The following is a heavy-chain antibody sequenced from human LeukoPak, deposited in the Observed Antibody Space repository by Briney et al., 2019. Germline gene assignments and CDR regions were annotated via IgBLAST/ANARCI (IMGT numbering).Heavy chain of an antibody. Sequence: GGSLRLSCAASGFTFSSYGMHWVRQAPGKGLEWVAVIWYDGSNKYYADSVKGRFTISRDNSKNTLYLQMNSLRAEDTAVYYCAKDGSYRDFDYWGQGTLVTVSS. CDR2: IWYDGSNK. CDR1: GFTFSSYG. CDR3: AKDGSYRDFDY. J-gene: IGHJ4*02. V-gene: IGHV3-33*06. D-gene: IGHD1-26*01.